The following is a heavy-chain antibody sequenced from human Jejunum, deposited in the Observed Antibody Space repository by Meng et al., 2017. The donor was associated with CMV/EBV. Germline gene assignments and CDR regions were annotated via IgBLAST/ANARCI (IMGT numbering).Heavy chain of an antibody. CDR2: SNYDGTVT. Sequence: YLMHWVGRAPRKGLVWVSRSNYDGTVTNYADSVKGRFNVSKDNGRNTLYLQMDSLRAKDTAVYYCARRAYYSDSPDYQNPDAFDIWGQGTMVTVSS. V-gene: IGHV3-74*01. CDR3: ARRAYYSDSPDYQNPDAFDI. CDR1: YL. J-gene: IGHJ3*02. D-gene: IGHD3-22*01.